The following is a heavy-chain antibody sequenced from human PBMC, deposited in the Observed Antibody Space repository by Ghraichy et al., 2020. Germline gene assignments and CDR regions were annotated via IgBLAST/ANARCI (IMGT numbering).Heavy chain of an antibody. V-gene: IGHV4-31*03. CDR2: IYYSGST. D-gene: IGHD3-3*01. J-gene: IGHJ3*02. CDR3: AAPGERNFGVFTAFDI. CDR1: GGSISSGGYY. Sequence: SETLSLTCTVSGGSISSGGYYWSWIRQHPGKGLEWIGYIYYSGSTYYNPSLKSRVTISVDTSKNQFSLKLSSATAADTAVYYCAAPGERNFGVFTAFDIWGQGTMVTVSS.